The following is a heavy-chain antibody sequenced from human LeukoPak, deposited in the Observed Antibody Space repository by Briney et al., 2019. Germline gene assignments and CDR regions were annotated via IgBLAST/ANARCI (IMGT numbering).Heavy chain of an antibody. D-gene: IGHD3-10*01. J-gene: IGHJ4*02. CDR2: IWYDGSNK. Sequence: GGSLRLSCAASGFTFSSYGMHWVRQAPGKGLEWVAVIWYDGSNKYYADSVKGRFTISRDNSKNTLYLQMNSLRAEDTVVYYCARAYYYGSGRVFDYWGQGTLVTVSS. CDR3: ARAYYYGSGRVFDY. V-gene: IGHV3-33*01. CDR1: GFTFSSYG.